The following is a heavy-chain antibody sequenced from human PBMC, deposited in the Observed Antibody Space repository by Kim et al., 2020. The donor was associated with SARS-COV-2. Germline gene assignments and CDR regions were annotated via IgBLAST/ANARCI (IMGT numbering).Heavy chain of an antibody. CDR1: GDTFSSYT. Sequence: SVKVSCKDSGDTFSSYTISWLRQDPGQGLERRGRIIPNLGIANYAQEFKCRVTITADKSTSTAYMELSSLRSEDTAVYYCARDAMGFGDLVEDWFDPWGQGTLFTVSS. V-gene: IGHV1-69*04. CDR3: ARDAMGFGDLVEDWFDP. J-gene: IGHJ5*02. CDR2: IIPNLGIA. D-gene: IGHD3-10*01.